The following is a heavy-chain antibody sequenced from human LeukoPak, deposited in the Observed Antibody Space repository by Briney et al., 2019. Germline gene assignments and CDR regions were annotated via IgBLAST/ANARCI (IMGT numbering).Heavy chain of an antibody. CDR2: INPSGGGT. J-gene: IGHJ5*02. Sequence: ASVKVSFTASGYIFTNYYMHWVRQAPGQGLEWMGIINPSGGGTNYAQKFQGRVTMTRDTSTTTFYMELSSLGSEDTAVYYCARDGCSSRICSHGGNWFDPWGQGTLVTVSS. D-gene: IGHD2-2*01. CDR1: GYIFTNYY. V-gene: IGHV1-46*01. CDR3: ARDGCSSRICSHGGNWFDP.